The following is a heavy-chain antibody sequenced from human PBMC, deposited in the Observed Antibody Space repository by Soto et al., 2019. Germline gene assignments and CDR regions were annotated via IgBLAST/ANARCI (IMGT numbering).Heavy chain of an antibody. J-gene: IGHJ5*02. CDR2: ISYDGSNK. D-gene: IGHD5-18*01. Sequence: QVQLVESGGGVVQPGRSLRLSCAASGFTFSSYGMHWVRQAPGKGLEWVAVISYDGSNKYYADSVKGRFTISRDNSKKTLYLQMNSLKAEDTAVYYCAKDSRVYSYGRKGNWCDPWGQGTLFTVSS. V-gene: IGHV3-30*18. CDR1: GFTFSSYG. CDR3: AKDSRVYSYGRKGNWCDP.